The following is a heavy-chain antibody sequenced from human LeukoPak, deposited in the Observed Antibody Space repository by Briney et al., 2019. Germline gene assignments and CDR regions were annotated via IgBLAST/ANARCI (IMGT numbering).Heavy chain of an antibody. V-gene: IGHV3-66*03. J-gene: IGHJ4*02. CDR3: ARDGGAFHYSDYFDY. Sequence: EAGGSLRLSCAASGFTVSTNYMSWVRQAPGKGLEWVSVIYSSGSTYYADSVKGRFTISRDNSKNTLYLQMNSLRAEDTAVYYCARDGGAFHYSDYFDYWGQGTLVTVSS. CDR2: IYSSGST. CDR1: GFTVSTNY. D-gene: IGHD2-15*01.